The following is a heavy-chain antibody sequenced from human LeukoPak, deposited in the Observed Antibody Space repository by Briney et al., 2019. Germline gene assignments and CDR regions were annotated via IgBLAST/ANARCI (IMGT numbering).Heavy chain of an antibody. Sequence: GGSLRLSCAASGFTFSDHYMDWVRQAPGKGLEWVANIKQDGSEKYYVDSVKGRSTTSRDNAKNSLYLQMISLRAEDTAVYYCARDLREVRGVIITYYYYMDVWGKGTTVTVSS. D-gene: IGHD3-10*01. CDR1: GFTFSDHY. V-gene: IGHV3-7*01. J-gene: IGHJ6*03. CDR2: IKQDGSEK. CDR3: ARDLREVRGVIITYYYYMDV.